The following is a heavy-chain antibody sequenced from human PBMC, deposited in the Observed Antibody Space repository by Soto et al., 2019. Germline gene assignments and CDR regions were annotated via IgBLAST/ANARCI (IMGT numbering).Heavy chain of an antibody. CDR1: GGYISSGGYS. CDR2: IYHSGST. CDR3: AKWSLGTYYDRLDDVFDI. D-gene: IGHD3-22*01. V-gene: IGHV4-30-2*01. Sequence: PSETLSLTCAVSGGYISSGGYSWSWIRQPPGKGLEWIGYIYHSGSTYIYHSGSTYYNPSLNSRVTISVDRSKNQFSLTLSSVTAADTAVYYCAKWSLGTYYDRLDDVFDIWGQGTMVTVSS. J-gene: IGHJ3*02.